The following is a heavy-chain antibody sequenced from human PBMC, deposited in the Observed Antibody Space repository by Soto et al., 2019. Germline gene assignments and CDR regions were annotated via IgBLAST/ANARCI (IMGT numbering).Heavy chain of an antibody. J-gene: IGHJ4*02. V-gene: IGHV1-69*01. CDR1: GGTFSSYA. CDR2: IIPIFGTA. Sequence: QVQLVQSGAEVKKPGSSVKVSCKASGGTFSSYAISWVRQAPGQGLEWMGGIIPIFGTANYAQKFQGRVTITADESTSTAYMQPSSLRSEDTAMYYCARDPGRGRTIPGNDYWGQGTLVTVSS. D-gene: IGHD3-10*01. CDR3: ARDPGRGRTIPGNDY.